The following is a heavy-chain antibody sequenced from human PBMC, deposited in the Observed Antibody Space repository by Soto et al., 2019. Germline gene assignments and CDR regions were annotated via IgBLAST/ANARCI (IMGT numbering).Heavy chain of an antibody. Sequence: PSETLSLTCTVSGGSISSSNCYWGWIRQPPGKGLEWIGSIFYSGSTYYNPSLESRVTISVDPSKSQFSLKLTSVTATDTAVYYCTTHDTMKAPSFHYWGQVAVVT. CDR2: IFYSGST. CDR3: TTHDTMKAPSFHY. J-gene: IGHJ4*02. V-gene: IGHV4-39*01. CDR1: GGSISSSNCY.